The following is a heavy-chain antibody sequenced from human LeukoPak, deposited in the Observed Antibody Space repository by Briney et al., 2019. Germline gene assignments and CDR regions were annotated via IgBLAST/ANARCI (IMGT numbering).Heavy chain of an antibody. CDR1: GFNLSNNW. CDR2: INQDGRKT. D-gene: IGHD1-1*01. Sequence: GGSLRLSCAASGFNLSNNWMNWVRQARGKGLEWVANINQDGRKTNYMDSVKGRFTISRDNAKQSLYLQLNSLRVEDTALYYCVKDGDKWNDGFDYWGQGTLVTVSS. J-gene: IGHJ4*02. CDR3: VKDGDKWNDGFDY. V-gene: IGHV3-7*01.